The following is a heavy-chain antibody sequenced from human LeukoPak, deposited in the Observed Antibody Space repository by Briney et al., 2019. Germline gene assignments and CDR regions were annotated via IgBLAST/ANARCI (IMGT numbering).Heavy chain of an antibody. CDR1: GYSFNTYW. CDR3: ARLPYCGGDCYPNWFDT. D-gene: IGHD2-21*02. J-gene: IGHJ5*02. CDR2: IYPGDSDT. Sequence: GESLKISCKGSGYSFNTYWIGWVRQMPGKGLEWMGIIYPGDSDTRYSPSFQGQVTISADKSIRTAYLQWSSLKASDIAMYYCARLPYCGGDCYPNWFDTWGQGTLVTVSS. V-gene: IGHV5-51*01.